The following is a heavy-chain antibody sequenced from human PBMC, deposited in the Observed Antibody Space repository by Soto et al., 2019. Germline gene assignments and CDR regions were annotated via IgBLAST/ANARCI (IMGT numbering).Heavy chain of an antibody. J-gene: IGHJ4*02. V-gene: IGHV3-30*18. CDR3: AKGGRQWLVTSDFNY. CDR2: ISGGGSNT. Sequence: GGSLRLSCRTSGFRFSSYGMHWVRQAPGKGPEWVAFISGGGSNTEYVDSVRGRFTISRDSSKNTVSLEMTSLRAEDTAVYYCAKGGRQWLVTSDFNYWGQGALVTVSS. D-gene: IGHD6-19*01. CDR1: GFRFSSYG.